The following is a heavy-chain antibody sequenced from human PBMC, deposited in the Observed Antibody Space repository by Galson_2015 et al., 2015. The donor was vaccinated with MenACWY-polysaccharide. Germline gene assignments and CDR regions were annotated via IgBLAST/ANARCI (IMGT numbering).Heavy chain of an antibody. CDR1: GDSVSSKTAA. J-gene: IGHJ5*02. CDR2: TYYRSKWYN. CDR3: ARGRFSGDNWFDP. D-gene: IGHD3-16*01. Sequence: CAISGDSVSSKTAAWNWIRQSPSRGLGWLGRTYYRSKWYNDYAESVKSRININPDTSKNQFSLHLNSVTPEDTAVYYCARGRFSGDNWFDPWGQGTLVTVSS. V-gene: IGHV6-1*01.